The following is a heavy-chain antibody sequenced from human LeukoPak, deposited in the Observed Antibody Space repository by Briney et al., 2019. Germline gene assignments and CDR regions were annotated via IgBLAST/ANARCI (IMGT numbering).Heavy chain of an antibody. J-gene: IGHJ6*03. Sequence: PSETLSLTCAVSGYSISSGYYWGWIRQPPGKGLEWIGSIYHSGSTYYNPSLKSRVTISVDTSKNQFSLKLSSVTAADTAVYYCASQGRPKSYYYYYYMDVWGKGTTVTVSS. CDR1: GYSISSGYY. D-gene: IGHD1-1*01. CDR2: IYHSGST. CDR3: ASQGRPKSYYYYYYMDV. V-gene: IGHV4-38-2*01.